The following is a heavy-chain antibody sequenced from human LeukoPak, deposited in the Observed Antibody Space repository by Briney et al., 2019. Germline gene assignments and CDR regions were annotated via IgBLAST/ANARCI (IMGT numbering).Heavy chain of an antibody. J-gene: IGHJ4*02. CDR3: ARADIVVVPAAIRLFDY. CDR2: INHSGST. V-gene: IGHV4-34*01. D-gene: IGHD2-2*02. Sequence: SETLSLTCAVYGGSFSGYYWGWIRQPPGKGLEWIGEINHSGSTNYNPSLKSRVTISVDTSKNQFSLKLSSVTAADTAVYYCARADIVVVPAAIRLFDYWGQGTLVTVSS. CDR1: GGSFSGYY.